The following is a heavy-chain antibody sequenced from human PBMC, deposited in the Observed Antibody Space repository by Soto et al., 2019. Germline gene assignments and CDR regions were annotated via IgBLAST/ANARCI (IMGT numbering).Heavy chain of an antibody. J-gene: IGHJ3*01. CDR1: GFIFTNYA. CDR2: IGGRGNSA. Sequence: GGSLRLSCAASGFIFTNYAMNWVRQAPGKGLEWVSVIGGRGNSAYYADSVQGRFTISRDNSKNTLSLQKSSLTADDTAIYYCVREGRGSFEFWGRGTMVTVSS. V-gene: IGHV3-23*01. D-gene: IGHD5-12*01. CDR3: VREGRGSFEF.